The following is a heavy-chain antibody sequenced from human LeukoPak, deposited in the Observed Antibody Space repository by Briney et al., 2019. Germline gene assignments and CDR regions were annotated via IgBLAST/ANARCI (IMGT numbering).Heavy chain of an antibody. CDR3: ARSSGSYYSDYYYGMDV. CDR1: GGSISSYY. V-gene: IGHV4-4*07. D-gene: IGHD1-26*01. J-gene: IGHJ6*02. Sequence: SETLSLTCTASGGSISSYYWSWIRQPAGKGLEWIGRIYTSGSTNYNPSLKSRVTMSVDTSKNQFSLKLSSVTAADTAVYYCARSSGSYYSDYYYGMDVWGQGTTVTVSS. CDR2: IYTSGST.